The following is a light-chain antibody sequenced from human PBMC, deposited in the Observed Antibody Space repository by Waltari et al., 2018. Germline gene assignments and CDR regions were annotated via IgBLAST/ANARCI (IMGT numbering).Light chain of an antibody. J-gene: IGKJ5*01. CDR3: HHYSVTSSF. Sequence: DIVMTQSPDSLAVSLGERATINCKSSQSVSYNSNNENYLAWYQHKPGQLPKLLISWASTRESGVPDLFSCSVSVTYFSLTICSLQPLDVSVYYCHHYSVTSSFFGQCTRLEI. CDR2: WAS. CDR1: QSVSYNSNNENY. V-gene: IGKV4-1*01.